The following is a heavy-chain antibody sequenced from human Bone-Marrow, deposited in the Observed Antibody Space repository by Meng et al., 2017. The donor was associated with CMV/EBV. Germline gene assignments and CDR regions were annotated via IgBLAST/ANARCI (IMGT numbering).Heavy chain of an antibody. CDR2: ISSSGSTI. CDR1: GGSISSYY. Sequence: GGSLRLSCTVSGGSISSYYWSWVRQAPGKGLEWVSYISSSGSTIYYADSVKGRFTISRDNAKNSLYLQMNSLRAEDTAVYYCARGLNADLYPVDLGVDYWGQGTLVTVSS. V-gene: IGHV3-48*03. J-gene: IGHJ4*02. D-gene: IGHD3-22*01. CDR3: ARGLNADLYPVDLGVDY.